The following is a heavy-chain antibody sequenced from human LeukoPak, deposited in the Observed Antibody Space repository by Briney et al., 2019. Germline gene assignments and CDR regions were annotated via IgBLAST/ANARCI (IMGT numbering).Heavy chain of an antibody. CDR3: ARERNPNMITFGGVIAAIDY. CDR2: INHSGST. CDR1: GGSFSGYY. J-gene: IGHJ4*02. Sequence: KPSETLSLTCAVYGGSFSGYYWSWIRQPPGKGLEWIGEINHSGSTNYNPSLKSRVTISVDTSKNQFSLKLSSVTAPDTAVYYCARERNPNMITFGGVIAAIDYWGQGTLVTVSS. V-gene: IGHV4-34*01. D-gene: IGHD3-16*02.